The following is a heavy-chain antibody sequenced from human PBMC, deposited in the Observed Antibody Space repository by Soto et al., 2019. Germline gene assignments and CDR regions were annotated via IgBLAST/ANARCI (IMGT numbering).Heavy chain of an antibody. CDR1: GFTFSSYA. CDR3: AKKFSTSALAVAAKDAFDI. V-gene: IGHV3-23*01. Sequence: EVQLLESGGGLVQPGGSLRLSCAASGFTFSSYAMSWVRQAPGKGLEWVSAISGSGGSTYYADSVKGRFTLSRDNSKNTLYLQMNSLRAEDTAVYYCAKKFSTSALAVAAKDAFDIWGQGTMVTVSS. J-gene: IGHJ3*02. D-gene: IGHD6-19*01. CDR2: ISGSGGST.